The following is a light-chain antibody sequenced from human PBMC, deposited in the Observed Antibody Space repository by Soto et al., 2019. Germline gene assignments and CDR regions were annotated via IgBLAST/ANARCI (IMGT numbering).Light chain of an antibody. CDR2: RAS. Sequence: EIVMTQSPVTLSVSPGERATLSCRASQSVSSNLAWYQQKPGQAPRLLIFRASTRATGIPARFSGSGSGTEFTLTISSLQSEDFAVYYCQQYTKWPSYTFGQGTKLEIK. CDR1: QSVSSN. V-gene: IGKV3-15*01. J-gene: IGKJ2*01. CDR3: QQYTKWPSYT.